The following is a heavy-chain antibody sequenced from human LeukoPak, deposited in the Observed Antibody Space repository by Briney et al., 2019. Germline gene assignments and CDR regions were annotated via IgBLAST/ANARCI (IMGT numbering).Heavy chain of an antibody. J-gene: IGHJ3*02. Sequence: ASVKVSCKASGYTFTSYAMHWVRQPPAQRLERMGWSNAGNGNTKYSQEFQGRVTITRDTSASTAYMELSSLRSEDMAVYYCARGRPLGPTIFGVDDDAFDIWGQGTMVTVSS. D-gene: IGHD3-3*01. CDR1: GYTFTSYA. V-gene: IGHV1-3*02. CDR3: ARGRPLGPTIFGVDDDAFDI. CDR2: SNAGNGNT.